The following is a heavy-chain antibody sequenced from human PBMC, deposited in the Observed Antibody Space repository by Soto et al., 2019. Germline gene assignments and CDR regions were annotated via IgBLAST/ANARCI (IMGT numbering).Heavy chain of an antibody. Sequence: SETLSLTCTVSGGSMSSGDYHWSWIRQPPGKGLEWIGYIYHSGTTNYNLSLRDRSTISVDTSKNQFSLKLSSVTAADTAVYYCARAPFSGSSPFDYWGHGTLVTVPQ. CDR1: GGSMSSGDYH. J-gene: IGHJ4*01. D-gene: IGHD1-26*01. CDR2: IYHSGTT. CDR3: ARAPFSGSSPFDY. V-gene: IGHV4-30-4*01.